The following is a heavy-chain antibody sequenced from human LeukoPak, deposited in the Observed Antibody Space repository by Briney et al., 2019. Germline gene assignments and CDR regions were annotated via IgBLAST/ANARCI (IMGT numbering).Heavy chain of an antibody. CDR2: IKQDGSEK. J-gene: IGHJ4*02. CDR1: GFTFSSYW. CDR3: ARARDSSGWLFDY. V-gene: IGHV3-7*03. Sequence: GGSLRLSCAASGFTFSSYWMSWVRQAPGKGLEWVANIKQDGSEKYYVDSVKGRFTISRDNAKNSLYLQMNSLRAEDTAVYYCARARDSSGWLFDYWGQGTLVTVSS. D-gene: IGHD6-19*01.